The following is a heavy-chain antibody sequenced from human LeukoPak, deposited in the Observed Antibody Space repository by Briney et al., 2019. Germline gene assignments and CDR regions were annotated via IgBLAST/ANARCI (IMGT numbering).Heavy chain of an antibody. CDR2: MKPISGNT. D-gene: IGHD3-9*01. CDR3: ARDRWLRYFDWLLNYYYYYGMDV. CDR1: GYTFSSFA. J-gene: IGHJ6*02. Sequence: ASVKLSSKLSGYTFSSFAIGRVPHATGQGLEWVGWMKPISGNTGYAQKFQGRVSMTRNTSISTAYMELSSLRSEDTAVYYCARDRWLRYFDWLLNYYYYYGMDVWGQGTTVTVSS. V-gene: IGHV1-8*01.